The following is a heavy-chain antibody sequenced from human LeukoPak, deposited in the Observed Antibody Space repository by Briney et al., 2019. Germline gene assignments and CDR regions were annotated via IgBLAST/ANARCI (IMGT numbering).Heavy chain of an antibody. Sequence: PGESLRLSCAASGFHFSIYNMNWVRQAPGKGLEWVSSIYYADSVKGRFTISRDDAKNSLYLQMNSLRVEDTAVYYCAREVIGGNSAWGQGTLVTVSS. J-gene: IGHJ5*02. D-gene: IGHD4-23*01. V-gene: IGHV3-21*01. CDR1: GFHFSIYN. CDR3: AREVIGGNSA. CDR2: I.